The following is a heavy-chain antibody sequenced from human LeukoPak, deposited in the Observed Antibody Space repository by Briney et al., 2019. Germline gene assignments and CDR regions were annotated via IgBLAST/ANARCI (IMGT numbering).Heavy chain of an antibody. CDR3: ARDVSGYDCSY. V-gene: IGHV1-8*01. J-gene: IGHJ4*02. D-gene: IGHD5-12*01. CDR2: MNLNSGNT. Sequence: ASVKVSCKASGYSFTSYKVNWVRQATGQGLEWMGWMNLNSGNTDYAQKLQGRVTMTTDTSTSTAYMELRSLRSDDTAVYYCARDVSGYDCSYWGQGTLVTVSS. CDR1: GYSFTSYK.